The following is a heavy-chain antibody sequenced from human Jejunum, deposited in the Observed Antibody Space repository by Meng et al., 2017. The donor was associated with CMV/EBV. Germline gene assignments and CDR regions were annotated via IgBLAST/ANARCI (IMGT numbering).Heavy chain of an antibody. Sequence: GFSLSTSGVGVGWIRQPPGKALEWLALIYWNDDKRYSPSLKGRLTITKDTSKNQVVLTMTNMNPVDTATYYCAHRLRAAAGQNWFDPWGQGTLVTVSS. CDR1: GFSLSTSGVG. D-gene: IGHD6-13*01. J-gene: IGHJ5*02. V-gene: IGHV2-5*01. CDR2: IYWNDDK. CDR3: AHRLRAAAGQNWFDP.